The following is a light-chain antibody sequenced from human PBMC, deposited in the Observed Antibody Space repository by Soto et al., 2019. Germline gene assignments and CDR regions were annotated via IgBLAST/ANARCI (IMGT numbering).Light chain of an antibody. J-gene: IGKJ1*01. CDR2: DAS. CDR1: ESVGSN. V-gene: IGKV3-11*01. Sequence: IVMTQSPVTLSVSPGERATLSCRASESVGSNLAWYQQKPGQPPRLLIYDASMRETGVPPRFSGSGSGTDFTLTISSLEPEDFAVYYCQQRSDWPRTFGQGTKVDIK. CDR3: QQRSDWPRT.